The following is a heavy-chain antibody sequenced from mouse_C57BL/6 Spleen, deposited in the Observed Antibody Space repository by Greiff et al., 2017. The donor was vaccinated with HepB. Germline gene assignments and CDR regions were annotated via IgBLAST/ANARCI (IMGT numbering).Heavy chain of an antibody. CDR1: GYAFSSYW. CDR2: IYPGDGDT. D-gene: IGHD1-1*01. Sequence: QVQLKESGAELVKPGASVKISCKASGYAFSSYWMNWVKQRPGKGLEWIGQIYPGDGDTNYNGKFKGKATLTADKSSSTAYMQLSSLTSEDSAVYFCARYGSHWYFDVWGTGTTVTVSS. V-gene: IGHV1-80*01. J-gene: IGHJ1*03. CDR3: ARYGSHWYFDV.